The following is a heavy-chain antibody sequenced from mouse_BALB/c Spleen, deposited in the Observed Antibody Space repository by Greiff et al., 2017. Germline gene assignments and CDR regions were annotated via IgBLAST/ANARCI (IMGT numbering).Heavy chain of an antibody. D-gene: IGHD1-1*01. J-gene: IGHJ3*01. Sequence: EVKLMESGGGLVKPGGSLKLSCAASGFTFSSYAMSWVRQSPEKRLEWVAEISSGGSYTYYPDTVTGRFTISRDNAKNTLYLEMSSLRSEDTAMYYCANYYGSSRPWFAYWGQGTLVTVSA. CDR3: ANYYGSSRPWFAY. V-gene: IGHV5-9-4*01. CDR1: GFTFSSYA. CDR2: ISSGGSYT.